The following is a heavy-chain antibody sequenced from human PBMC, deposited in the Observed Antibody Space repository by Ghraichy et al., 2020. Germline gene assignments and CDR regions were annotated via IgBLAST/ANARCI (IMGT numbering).Heavy chain of an antibody. J-gene: IGHJ4*02. V-gene: IGHV4-31*03. CDR2: IYYSGST. CDR1: GGSISSGGYY. Sequence: SQTLSLTCTVSGGSISSGGYYWSWIRQHPGKGLEWIGYIYYSGSTYYNPSLKSRATISVDTSKKQFSLKLYSVTAADTAVYYCARVNGQDCSSTSCYTDYFDYWGQGTLVTVSS. D-gene: IGHD2-2*01. CDR3: ARVNGQDCSSTSCYTDYFDY.